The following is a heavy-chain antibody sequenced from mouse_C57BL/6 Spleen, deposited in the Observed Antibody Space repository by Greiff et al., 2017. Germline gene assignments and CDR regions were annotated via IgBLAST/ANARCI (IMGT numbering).Heavy chain of an antibody. Sequence: VQLQQPGAELVKPGASVKLSCKASGYTFTSYWMQWVKQRPGQGLEWIGEIDPSDSYTNYNQKFKGKATLTVDTSSSTAYMQLSSLTSEDSAVYYCARGDYSKGADWGQGTLVTVSA. CDR3: ARGDYSKGAD. CDR2: IDPSDSYT. V-gene: IGHV1-50*01. J-gene: IGHJ3*01. CDR1: GYTFTSYW. D-gene: IGHD2-5*01.